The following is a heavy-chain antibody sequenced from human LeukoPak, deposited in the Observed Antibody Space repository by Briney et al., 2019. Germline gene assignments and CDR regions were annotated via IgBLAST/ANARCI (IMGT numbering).Heavy chain of an antibody. CDR2: ISYDGSHK. J-gene: IGHJ4*02. CDR1: GFTFSSYG. CDR3: AKSRDSSSWYAPGDF. D-gene: IGHD6-13*01. Sequence: GGSLRLSCAASGFTFSSYGMHWVRQAPGKGLEWVAVISYDGSHKHYADSVKGRFTVSRDNSKSTLYLQMNSLRAEDTAVYYCAKSRDSSSWYAPGDFWGQGTLVTVSS. V-gene: IGHV3-30*18.